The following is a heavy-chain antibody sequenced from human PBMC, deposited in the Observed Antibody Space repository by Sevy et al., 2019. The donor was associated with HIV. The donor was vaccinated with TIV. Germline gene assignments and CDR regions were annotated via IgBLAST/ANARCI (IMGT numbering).Heavy chain of an antibody. J-gene: IGHJ5*02. CDR3: ARDFRSRDFWSGHYASTNWFDP. CDR1: GFTFSSYW. V-gene: IGHV3-74*01. D-gene: IGHD3-3*01. Sequence: GGSLRLSCAASGFTFSSYWMHWVRQAPGKGLVWVSRINSDGSSTSYADSVKGRFTISRDNAKNTLYLQMNSLRAEDTAVYYSARDFRSRDFWSGHYASTNWFDPWGQGTQVTVSS. CDR2: INSDGSST.